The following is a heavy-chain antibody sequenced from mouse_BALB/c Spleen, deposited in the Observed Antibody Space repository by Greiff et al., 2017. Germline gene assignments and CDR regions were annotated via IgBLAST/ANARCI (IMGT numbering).Heavy chain of an antibody. CDR1: GFTFSSYT. J-gene: IGHJ3*01. V-gene: IGHV5-12-2*01. D-gene: IGHD2-1*01. Sequence: EVMLVESGGGLVQPGGSLKLSCAASGFTFSSYTMSWVRQTPEKRLEWVAYISNGGGSTYYPDTVKGRFTISRDNAKNTLYLQMSSLKSEDTAMYYCARHGYGNPWFAYWGQGTLVTVSA. CDR2: ISNGGGST. CDR3: ARHGYGNPWFAY.